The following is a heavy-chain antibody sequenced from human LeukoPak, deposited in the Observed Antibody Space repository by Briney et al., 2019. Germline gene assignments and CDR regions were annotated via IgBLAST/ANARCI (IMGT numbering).Heavy chain of an antibody. J-gene: IGHJ3*02. CDR1: GGSISSYY. Sequence: SETLSLTCTVSGGSISSYYWNWIRQPAGKGLEWIGRIYTSGSTNYNPSLKSRVTMSLDTSKNQFSLKLSSVTAADTAVYYCARLPGGDSSSVVASDIWGQGTMVTVSS. D-gene: IGHD2-21*02. CDR2: IYTSGST. CDR3: ARLPGGDSSSVVASDI. V-gene: IGHV4-4*07.